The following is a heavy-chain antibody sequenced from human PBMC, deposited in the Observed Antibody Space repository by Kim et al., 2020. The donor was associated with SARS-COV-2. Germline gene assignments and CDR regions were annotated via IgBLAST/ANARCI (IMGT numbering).Heavy chain of an antibody. V-gene: IGHV3-7*01. Sequence: GGSLRLSCAASGFTFSSYWMSWVRQAPGKGLEWVANIKQDGSEKYYVDSVKGRFTISRDNAKNSLYLQMNSLRAEDTAVYYCATVEKGWSRGYFQHWGQGTLVTVSS. CDR2: IKQDGSEK. D-gene: IGHD2-15*01. CDR1: GFTFSSYW. CDR3: ATVEKGWSRGYFQH. J-gene: IGHJ1*01.